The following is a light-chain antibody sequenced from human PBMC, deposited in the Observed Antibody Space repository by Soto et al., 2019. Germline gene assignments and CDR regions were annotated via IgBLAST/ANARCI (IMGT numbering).Light chain of an antibody. J-gene: IGKJ5*01. CDR3: QQYGSSIT. CDR2: GAS. Sequence: EIGLKQSPGTLSLSPGERATLSCRASQSVSSSYLAWHQQKPGQAPRLLIYGASSRATGIPDRFSGSGSGTEFTLTINSLQSEDFAVYYRQQYGSSITFGQGTRLEIK. CDR1: QSVSSSY. V-gene: IGKV3-20*01.